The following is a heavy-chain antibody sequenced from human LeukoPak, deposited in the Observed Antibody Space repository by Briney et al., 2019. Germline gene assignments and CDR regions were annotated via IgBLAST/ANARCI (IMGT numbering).Heavy chain of an antibody. CDR3: ARRVTTASPPENWFDP. V-gene: IGHV4-59*11. D-gene: IGHD4-11*01. Sequence: SETLSLTCTVSGGSISSHYWSWIRQPPGKGLEWIGHIYYSGSTNYNPSLKSRVTISVDTSKNQFSLKLSSVTAADTAVYYCARRVTTASPPENWFDPWGQGTLVTVSS. CDR2: IYYSGST. CDR1: GGSISSHY. J-gene: IGHJ5*02.